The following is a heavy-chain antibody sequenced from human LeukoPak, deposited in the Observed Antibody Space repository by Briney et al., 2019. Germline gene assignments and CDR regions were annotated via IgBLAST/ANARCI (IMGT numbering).Heavy chain of an antibody. CDR1: GFPFSDFS. CDR2: TNSGGTST. J-gene: IGHJ1*01. CDR3: ARDEGHTVTNEYFQH. Sequence: GGSLRLSCATSGFPFSDFSMSWVRQAPGKGLEWISTTNSGGTSTYYAESVKGRFTISRDNAKDSLFLQMNSLTVEDTAVYYCARDEGHTVTNEYFQHWGQGTLVTVSS. V-gene: IGHV3-23*01. D-gene: IGHD2-2*01.